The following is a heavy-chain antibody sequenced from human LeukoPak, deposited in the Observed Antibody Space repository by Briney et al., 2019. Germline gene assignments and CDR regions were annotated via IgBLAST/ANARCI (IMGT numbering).Heavy chain of an antibody. D-gene: IGHD4-17*01. CDR3: ARGSWRFDYGDSGFDP. V-gene: IGHV3-30*03. CDR2: ISYDGSNK. Sequence: GGSLRLSCAASGFTFSDYYMSWIRQAPGKGLEWVAVISYDGSNKYYADSVKGRFTISRDNSKNTLYLQMNSLRAEDTAVYYCARGSWRFDYGDSGFDPWGQGTLVTVSS. CDR1: GFTFSDYY. J-gene: IGHJ5*02.